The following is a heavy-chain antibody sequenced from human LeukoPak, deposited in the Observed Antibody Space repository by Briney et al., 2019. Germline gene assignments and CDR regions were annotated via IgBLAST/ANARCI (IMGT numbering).Heavy chain of an antibody. D-gene: IGHD3-9*01. CDR3: ARGDDILTGYYTAFDI. CDR1: GYTFTGYY. CDR2: INPNSGGT. J-gene: IGHJ3*02. V-gene: IGHV1-2*04. Sequence: GASVKVSCKASGYTFTGYYMHWVRQAPGQGLEWMGWINPNSGGTNYAQKFQGWVTMTRDTSISTAYMELSRLRSDDTAVYYCARGDDILTGYYTAFDIWGQGTMVTVSS.